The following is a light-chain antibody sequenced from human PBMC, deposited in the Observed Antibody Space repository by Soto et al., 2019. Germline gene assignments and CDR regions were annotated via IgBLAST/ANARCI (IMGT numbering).Light chain of an antibody. CDR2: DNN. J-gene: IGLJ2*01. CDR3: GTWDP. Sequence: QSVLTQPPSVSAGPGQKVTISCSGSSSNIGNNYVSWYQQLPGTAPKLLIYDNNKRPSGIPDRFSGSKSGTSATLGITGLQTGDEADYYCGTWDPFGGGTKLTVL. CDR1: SSNIGNNY. V-gene: IGLV1-51*01.